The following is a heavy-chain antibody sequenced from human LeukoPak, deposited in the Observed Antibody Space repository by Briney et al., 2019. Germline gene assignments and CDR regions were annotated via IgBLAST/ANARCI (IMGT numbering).Heavy chain of an antibody. V-gene: IGHV3-30*02. CDR1: GFTFRSYG. Sequence: PGGSLRLSCAASGFTFRSYGMQWVRQAPGKGLEWVTFIRYDGSKKYYADSVKGRFTISRDNSKNTLYLQMNSLRAEDTAVYYCARAHPKVTALDYWGQGTLVTVSS. CDR3: ARAHPKVTALDY. CDR2: IRYDGSKK. J-gene: IGHJ4*02. D-gene: IGHD2-21*02.